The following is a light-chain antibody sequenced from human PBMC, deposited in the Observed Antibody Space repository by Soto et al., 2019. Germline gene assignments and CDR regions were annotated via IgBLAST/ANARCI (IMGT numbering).Light chain of an antibody. J-gene: IGKJ2*01. CDR2: GAS. Sequence: EIVLTQSPATLSLSPGERAALSCGASQSVNNNFFAWYQQIRGQAPRLLIYGASSRASGIPARFSGSGSGTDFTLTISRLEPEDFAVYYCQQYGDSPYTFGQGTQLQIK. CDR1: QSVNNNF. V-gene: IGKV3-20*01. CDR3: QQYGDSPYT.